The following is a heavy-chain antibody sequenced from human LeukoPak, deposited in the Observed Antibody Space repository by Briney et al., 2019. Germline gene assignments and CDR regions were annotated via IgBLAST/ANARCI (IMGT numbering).Heavy chain of an antibody. J-gene: IGHJ5*02. CDR3: ARDRYCGSTSCFTHWFDP. CDR2: IYYSGST. CDR1: GGSISSTTYY. V-gene: IGHV4-39*07. D-gene: IGHD2-2*01. Sequence: SETLSLTCTVSGGSISSTTYYWSWIRQPPGKGLEWIGSIYYSGSTYYNPSLKSRVTISVDTSKNQFSLKLSSVTAADTAVYYCARDRYCGSTSCFTHWFDPWGQGTLVTVSS.